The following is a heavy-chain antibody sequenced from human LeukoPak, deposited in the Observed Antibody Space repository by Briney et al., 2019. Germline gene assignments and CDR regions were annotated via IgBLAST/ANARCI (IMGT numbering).Heavy chain of an antibody. J-gene: IGHJ5*02. V-gene: IGHV6-1*01. D-gene: IGHD5-18*01. CDR2: TYYRSKWYN. Sequence: SQTLSLTCATSGDSVSSRQSPSRGLEWLGRTYYRSKWYNDYAVSVKSRITINPDTSKNQFSLQLNSVTPEDTAVYYCARDRARFTAMVTNSFDPWGQGTLVTVSS. CDR3: ARDRARFTAMVTNSFDP. CDR1: GDSVSS.